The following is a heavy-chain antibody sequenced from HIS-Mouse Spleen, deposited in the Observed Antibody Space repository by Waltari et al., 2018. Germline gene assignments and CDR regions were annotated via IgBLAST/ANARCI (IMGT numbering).Heavy chain of an antibody. D-gene: IGHD6-13*01. CDR2: ISGSGGST. J-gene: IGHJ4*02. CDR3: AKGGYSSSWYFH. Sequence: EVQLLESGGGLVQPGGSLRLSCAASGFTFSSYAMSWVRQSPGKGLEWVSAISGSGGSTYYAESVKGRFTISRYNSKNTLYLQMNSLRAEDTAVYYCAKGGYSSSWYFHWGQGTLVTVSS. V-gene: IGHV3-23*01. CDR1: GFTFSSYA.